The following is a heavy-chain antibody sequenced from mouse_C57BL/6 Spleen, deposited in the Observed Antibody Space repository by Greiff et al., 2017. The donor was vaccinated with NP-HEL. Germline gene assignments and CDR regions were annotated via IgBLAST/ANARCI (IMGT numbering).Heavy chain of an antibody. Sequence: VQLQQSGAELAKPGASVKLSCKASGYTFTSYWMHWVKQRPGQGLEWIGYSNPSSGYTKSNQKFKDKATLTADKSSSTAYMQLSSLTYEDAAVYYCARWDDYDDGDYWGQGTTLTVAS. CDR1: GYTFTSYW. CDR3: ARWDDYDDGDY. V-gene: IGHV1-7*01. D-gene: IGHD2-4*01. J-gene: IGHJ2*01. CDR2: SNPSSGYT.